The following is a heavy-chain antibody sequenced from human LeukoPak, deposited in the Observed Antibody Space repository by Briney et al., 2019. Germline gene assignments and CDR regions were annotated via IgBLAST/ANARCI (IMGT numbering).Heavy chain of an antibody. V-gene: IGHV3-23*01. CDR1: GFTFSSYA. CDR3: AKGGPAMIVSWDFDY. Sequence: GGSLRLSRAASGFTFSSYAMSWVRQAPGKGLEWVSAISGSGGSTYYADSVKGRFTISRDNSKNTLYLQMNSLRAEDTAVYYCAKGGPAMIVSWDFDYWGQGTLVTVSS. D-gene: IGHD3-22*01. CDR2: ISGSGGST. J-gene: IGHJ4*02.